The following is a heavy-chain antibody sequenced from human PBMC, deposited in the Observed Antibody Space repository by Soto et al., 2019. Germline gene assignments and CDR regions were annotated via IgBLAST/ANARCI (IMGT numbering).Heavy chain of an antibody. D-gene: IGHD5-12*01. J-gene: IGHJ4*02. CDR3: ASGILLWLRRINDGYSG. CDR1: GGTFSTYA. Sequence: QVQLVQSGAEVKKPESSVKVSCKAPGGTFSTYAISWVRQAPGQGLEWMGGIIPMFGTANYAQRFQDRVTITADESTNTVYMEMRSLRSEDTAVYFCASGILLWLRRINDGYSGWGQGTLVTVSS. V-gene: IGHV1-69*12. CDR2: IIPMFGTA.